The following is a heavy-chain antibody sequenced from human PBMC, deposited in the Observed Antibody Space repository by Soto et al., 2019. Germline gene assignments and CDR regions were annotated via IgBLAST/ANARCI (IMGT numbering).Heavy chain of an antibody. J-gene: IGHJ4*02. D-gene: IGHD6-19*01. Sequence: EVQLLESGGGVVQPGGSLRLSCVASGFKFKKFAMAWVRQAAGEGLEWVSGISCCGGSASYADSVKGRFSIARDDSKNTVSLQLNSLRVEDTAQYYCAKADGQQWLIPHLDNWGQGTLVTVS. CDR3: AKADGQQWLIPHLDN. CDR2: ISCCGGSA. CDR1: GFKFKKFA. V-gene: IGHV3-23*01.